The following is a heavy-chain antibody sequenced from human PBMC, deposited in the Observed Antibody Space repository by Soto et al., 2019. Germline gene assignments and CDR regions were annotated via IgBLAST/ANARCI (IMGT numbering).Heavy chain of an antibody. CDR3: ARSRGPLRYFDPITHFDY. J-gene: IGHJ4*02. CDR2: IIPIFGTA. CDR1: GGTFSSYA. Sequence: VKVSCKASGGTFSSYAISWVRQAPGQGLEWMGGIIPIFGTANYAQKFQGRVTITADKSTSTAYMELSSLRSEDTAVYYCARSRGPLRYFDPITHFDYWGQGTLVTVSS. D-gene: IGHD3-9*01. V-gene: IGHV1-69*13.